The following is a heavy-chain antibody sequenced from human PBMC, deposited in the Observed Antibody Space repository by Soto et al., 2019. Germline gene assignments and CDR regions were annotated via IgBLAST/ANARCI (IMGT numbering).Heavy chain of an antibody. CDR3: ATFGYCTNGVCYSRSSDY. J-gene: IGHJ4*02. Sequence: ASVKVSCKVSGYTLTELSMHWVRQAPGKGLEWMGGFDPEDGETIYAQKFQGRVTMTEDTSTDTAYMELSRLRSEDTAVYYCATFGYCTNGVCYSRSSDYWGQGTMVTVYS. CDR2: FDPEDGET. V-gene: IGHV1-24*01. D-gene: IGHD2-8*01. CDR1: GYTLTELS.